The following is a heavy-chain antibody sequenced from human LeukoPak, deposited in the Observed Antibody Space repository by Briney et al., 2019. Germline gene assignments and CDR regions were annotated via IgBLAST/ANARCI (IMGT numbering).Heavy chain of an antibody. D-gene: IGHD4-23*01. CDR1: GFTFRNYG. CDR2: VWFDGSNE. CDR3: VRGYYSGNGGNVDFDY. J-gene: IGHJ4*02. V-gene: IGHV3-33*01. Sequence: GGSLRLSCATSGFTFRNYGMHWARRAPGKGLEWVTLVWFDGSNENYADSVKGRFTISRENSKNTLHLQMNSLRAEDTAVYYCVRGYYSGNGGNVDFDYWGQGTLVTVSS.